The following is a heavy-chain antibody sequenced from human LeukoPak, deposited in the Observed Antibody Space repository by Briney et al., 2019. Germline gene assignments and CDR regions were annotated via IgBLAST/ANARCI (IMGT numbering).Heavy chain of an antibody. V-gene: IGHV3-7*05. J-gene: IGHJ4*02. CDR2: IKQDGSEK. Sequence: PGGSLRLSCAVSGFTFSSYWMTWVRQAPGKGLEWVAKIKQDGSEKYYVDSVKGRFTIYRDNARNSVYLQMNSLGAEDTAVYYCARRGTSSSWAHFDYWGQGTLVTVSS. CDR3: ARRGTSSSWAHFDY. CDR1: GFTFSSYW. D-gene: IGHD6-13*01.